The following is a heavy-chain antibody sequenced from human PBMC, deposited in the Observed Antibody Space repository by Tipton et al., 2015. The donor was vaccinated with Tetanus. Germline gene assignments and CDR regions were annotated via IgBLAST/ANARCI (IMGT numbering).Heavy chain of an antibody. D-gene: IGHD2-2*01. CDR2: IHYSGST. V-gene: IGHV4-39*01. CDR1: SGSISSSNYH. CDR3: ARHVHGFGALLTPAATHYYYGMDV. J-gene: IGHJ6*02. Sequence: TLSLTCIVSSGSISSSNYHWGWIRQPPGKGLEWIGSIHYSGSTYYKPSLKSRDTISVDTSKNQFSLKLSSVTAADTAVYYCARHVHGFGALLTPAATHYYYGMDVWGQGTTVTVSS.